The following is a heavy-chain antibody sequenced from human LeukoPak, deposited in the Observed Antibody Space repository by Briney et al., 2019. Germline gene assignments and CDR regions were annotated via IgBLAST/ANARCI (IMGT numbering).Heavy chain of an antibody. CDR1: GGSISSGGYY. D-gene: IGHD6-6*01. CDR2: IYYSGST. Sequence: PSETLSLTCTVSGGSISSGGYYWSWIRQHPGKGLEWIGYIYYSGSTYYNPSLKSRVTISVDTSKNQFSLKLSSVTAADTAVYYCARDSYSSSSFGYWGQGTLVTVPS. CDR3: ARDSYSSSSFGY. V-gene: IGHV4-31*03. J-gene: IGHJ4*02.